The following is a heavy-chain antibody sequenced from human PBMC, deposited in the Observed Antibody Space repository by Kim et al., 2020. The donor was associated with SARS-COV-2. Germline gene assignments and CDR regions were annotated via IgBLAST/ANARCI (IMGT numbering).Heavy chain of an antibody. V-gene: IGHV1-2*02. J-gene: IGHJ6*02. Sequence: QKFQGRVTMTRDTSISTAYMELSRLRSDDTAVYYCARVRATVFYYYGMDVWGQGTTVTVSS. D-gene: IGHD4-4*01. CDR3: ARVRATVFYYYGMDV.